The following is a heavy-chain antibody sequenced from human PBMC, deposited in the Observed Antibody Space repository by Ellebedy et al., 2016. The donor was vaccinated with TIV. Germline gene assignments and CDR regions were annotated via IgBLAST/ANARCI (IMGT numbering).Heavy chain of an antibody. CDR2: ISAYNGDI. D-gene: IGHD6-6*01. CDR3: ARVSVDVVIGYHYFYMDI. V-gene: IGHV1-18*01. J-gene: IGHJ6*03. CDR1: GYTFTSFG. Sequence: ASVKVSXXASGYTFTSFGLSWVRQAPGQGLEWMGWISAYNGDINYAQNFQGRVAMTTDTATSTVYVDLRSLRSDDTAMYYCARVSVDVVIGYHYFYMDIWGKGTTVTVSS.